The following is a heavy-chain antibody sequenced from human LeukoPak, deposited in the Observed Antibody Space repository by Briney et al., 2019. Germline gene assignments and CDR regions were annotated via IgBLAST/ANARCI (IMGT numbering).Heavy chain of an antibody. J-gene: IGHJ4*02. Sequence: GASLRLSCAASGFTFSSYAMSWVRQAPGKGLEWVSAISGSGGSTYYADPVKGRFTISRDNSKNTLYLQMNSLRAEDTAVYYCAKGAHSSGYLSGYWGQGTLVTVSS. D-gene: IGHD3-22*01. V-gene: IGHV3-23*01. CDR2: ISGSGGST. CDR1: GFTFSSYA. CDR3: AKGAHSSGYLSGY.